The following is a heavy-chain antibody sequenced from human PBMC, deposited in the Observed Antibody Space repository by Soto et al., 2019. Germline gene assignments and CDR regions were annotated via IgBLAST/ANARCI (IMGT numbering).Heavy chain of an antibody. CDR3: VRRHVSATGIDWFDP. Sequence: ASVKVSCKASGYTFTSYGIHWLRQAPGQRLEWMGWINAANGDTKYSPKFQGRVTITRDTSASTAYMELSSLRSEDTAVYYCVRRHVSATGIDWFDPWGQGTLVTVSS. J-gene: IGHJ5*02. CDR2: INAANGDT. D-gene: IGHD6-13*01. CDR1: GYTFTSYG. V-gene: IGHV1-3*01.